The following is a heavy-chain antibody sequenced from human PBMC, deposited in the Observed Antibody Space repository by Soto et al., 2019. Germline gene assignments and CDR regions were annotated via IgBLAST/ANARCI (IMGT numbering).Heavy chain of an antibody. CDR1: GFTFTTYW. J-gene: IGHJ4*02. V-gene: IGHV3-7*03. CDR2: IKQDGSEK. Sequence: GGSLRLSCAASGFTFTTYWMTWVRQAPGKGLEWVANIKQDGSEKFYVGSVRGRFTISRDNAKSSMYLQMNSLKTEDTAVYYCITTYSGTPARPYLDLWGQGTPVTVSS. D-gene: IGHD1-26*01. CDR3: ITTYSGTPARPYLDL.